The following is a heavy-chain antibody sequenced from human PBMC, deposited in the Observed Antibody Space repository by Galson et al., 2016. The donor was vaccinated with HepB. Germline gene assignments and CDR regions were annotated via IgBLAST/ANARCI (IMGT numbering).Heavy chain of an antibody. V-gene: IGHV1-69*11. Sequence: SVKVSCKASGGTFSSYAISWVRQAPGQGLQWMGSIIPIVGTANYAQQFQGRVTITADDSTTTACMELSGLRSEDAAVYYCARDGEEYCSSISCYLASWGQGTLVIVSS. J-gene: IGHJ5*02. CDR3: ARDGEEYCSSISCYLAS. D-gene: IGHD2-2*01. CDR2: IIPIVGTA. CDR1: GGTFSSYA.